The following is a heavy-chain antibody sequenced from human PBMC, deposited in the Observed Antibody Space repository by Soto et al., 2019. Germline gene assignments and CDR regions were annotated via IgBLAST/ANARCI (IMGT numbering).Heavy chain of an antibody. CDR1: AASFSQYY. Sequence: SSETLSLTCTASAASFSQYYWTWIRQSPGKGLEWIGYIYFNGNTNYNPSLKRRVTMSIDTSKKQFSLNLSSVTAADTAVYYCASVTFGGIVLAHWGQGALVT. CDR3: ASVTFGGIVLAH. V-gene: IGHV4-59*01. CDR2: IYFNGNT. J-gene: IGHJ4*02. D-gene: IGHD3-16*01.